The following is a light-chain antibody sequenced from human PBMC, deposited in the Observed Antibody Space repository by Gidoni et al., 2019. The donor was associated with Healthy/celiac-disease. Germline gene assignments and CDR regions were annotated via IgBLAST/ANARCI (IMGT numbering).Light chain of an antibody. V-gene: IGLV1-44*01. J-gene: IGLJ1*01. CDR1: SSNIGSNT. CDR2: SNN. Sequence: QSVLTQPPSASGTPGQRVTISCSGSSSNIGSNTVSWYQQLPGTAPKLPIYSNNQRPSGVPDRFSGSKSGTSASLAIGGLQSEDEADYYCAAWDDSLNGHYVFGTGTKVTVL. CDR3: AAWDDSLNGHYV.